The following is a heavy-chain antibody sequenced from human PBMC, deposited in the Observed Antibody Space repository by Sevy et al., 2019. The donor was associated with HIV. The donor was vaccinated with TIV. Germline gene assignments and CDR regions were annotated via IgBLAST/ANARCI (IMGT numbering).Heavy chain of an antibody. CDR3: ARGGGSASGLVYY. Sequence: GGSLRLSCAASGFTFSSYAMHWVRQAPGKGLEWVAVISYDGSNKYYADSVKGRFTISRDNSKNTLYLQMNSLRAEDTAVYYCARGGGSASGLVYYWGQGTLVTVSS. D-gene: IGHD3-10*01. CDR1: GFTFSSYA. V-gene: IGHV3-30-3*01. J-gene: IGHJ4*02. CDR2: ISYDGSNK.